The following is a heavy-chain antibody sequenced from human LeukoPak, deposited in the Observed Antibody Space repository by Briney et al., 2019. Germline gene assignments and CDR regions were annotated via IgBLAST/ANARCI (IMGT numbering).Heavy chain of an antibody. CDR3: AKDHYYDSSGYYYATIDY. V-gene: IGHV3-23*01. D-gene: IGHD3-22*01. Sequence: GGSLRLSCAASGFTFSSYAMSWVRQASGKGLEWVSAISGSGGSTYYADSVKGRFTISRDNSKNTLYLQMNSLRAEDTAVYYCAKDHYYDSSGYYYATIDYWGQGTLVTVSS. J-gene: IGHJ4*02. CDR1: GFTFSSYA. CDR2: ISGSGGST.